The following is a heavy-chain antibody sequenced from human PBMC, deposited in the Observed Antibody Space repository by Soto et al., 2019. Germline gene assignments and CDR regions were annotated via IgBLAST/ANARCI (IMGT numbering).Heavy chain of an antibody. CDR2: IKSKTDGGTT. Sequence: GGSLRLSCAASGFTFSNAWMNWVRQAPGKGLEWVGRIKSKTDGGTTDYAAPVKGRFTISRDDSKNTLYLQMNSLKTEDTAVYYCTTVVASSSWYAPFYYYGMDVWGQGTTVTVSS. D-gene: IGHD6-13*01. CDR3: TTVVASSSWYAPFYYYGMDV. J-gene: IGHJ6*02. V-gene: IGHV3-15*07. CDR1: GFTFSNAW.